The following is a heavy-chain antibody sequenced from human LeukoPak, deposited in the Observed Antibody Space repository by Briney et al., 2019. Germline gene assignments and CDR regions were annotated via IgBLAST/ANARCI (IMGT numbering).Heavy chain of an antibody. V-gene: IGHV4-30-2*01. CDR1: GGSISSGGYS. D-gene: IGHD2-2*01. CDR3: ARLYCSSTSCYGGAFDY. CDR2: IYHSGST. Sequence: SETLSLTCAVSGGSISSGGYSWSWIRQPPGKGLEWIGYIYHSGSTYYNPSLKSRVTISVDRSKNQFSPKLSSVTAADTAVYYCARLYCSSTSCYGGAFDYWGQGTLVTVSS. J-gene: IGHJ4*02.